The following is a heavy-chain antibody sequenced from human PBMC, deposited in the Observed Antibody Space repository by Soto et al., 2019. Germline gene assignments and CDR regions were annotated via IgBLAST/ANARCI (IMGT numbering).Heavy chain of an antibody. D-gene: IGHD3-22*01. CDR3: AKVHYYDGSGSYHYYGMDV. CDR2: ISGSGGST. V-gene: IGHV3-23*01. CDR1: GFPFSNYA. Sequence: GGSLRLSCAASGFPFSNYAMSWVRQAPGKGLEWVSAISGSGGSTYYADSVNGRFTISRDNTKNTLYLQMNSLRADDTAVYYCAKVHYYDGSGSYHYYGMDVWGQGTTVTVSS. J-gene: IGHJ6*02.